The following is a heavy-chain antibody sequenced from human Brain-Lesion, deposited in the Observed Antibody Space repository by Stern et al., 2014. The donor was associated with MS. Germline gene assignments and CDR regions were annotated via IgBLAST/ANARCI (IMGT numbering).Heavy chain of an antibody. Sequence: EVQLVESGGGFVQPGGSLRLSCAASGFRFSSYAMSWVRQTPGKGLECVSGISASGGSTYYADSVKGRFTISRDKSKNTLFLQMNSLRAEDTAVYYCAKGVWGSYLNAFDMWGQGTMVTVSS. CDR1: GFRFSSYA. CDR3: AKGVWGSYLNAFDM. V-gene: IGHV3-23*04. CDR2: ISASGGST. D-gene: IGHD3-16*02. J-gene: IGHJ3*02.